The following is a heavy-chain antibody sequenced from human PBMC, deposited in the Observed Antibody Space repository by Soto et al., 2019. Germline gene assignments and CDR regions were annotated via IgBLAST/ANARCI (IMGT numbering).Heavy chain of an antibody. J-gene: IGHJ3*01. CDR2: IHPIGQPI. Sequence: EVQLVESGGGLIQPGGSLRLSCAASGFTFSSSEMYWVRQAPGKGLEWVSYIHPIGQPIFYAGSVKGRFTISRDNAKNSLSLQMSRRIAEDSAVYYCARRASRWGQGTMVTVSS. V-gene: IGHV3-48*03. CDR1: GFTFSSSE. CDR3: ARRASR.